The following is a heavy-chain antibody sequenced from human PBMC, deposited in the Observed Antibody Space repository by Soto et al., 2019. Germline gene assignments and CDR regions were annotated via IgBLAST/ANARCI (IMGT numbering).Heavy chain of an antibody. Sequence: SVKVSCKASGFTFTSSAVQWVRQARGQRLEWIGWIVVGSGNTNYAQKFQERVTITRDMSTSTAYMELSSLRSEDTAVYYCATLFLYYDSSGYKQPHDAFDIWGQGTMVTVSS. CDR3: ATLFLYYDSSGYKQPHDAFDI. D-gene: IGHD3-22*01. V-gene: IGHV1-58*01. CDR1: GFTFTSSA. J-gene: IGHJ3*02. CDR2: IVVGSGNT.